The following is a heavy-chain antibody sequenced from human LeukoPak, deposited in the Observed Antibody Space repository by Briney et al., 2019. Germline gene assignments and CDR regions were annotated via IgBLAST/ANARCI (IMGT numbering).Heavy chain of an antibody. CDR1: GGTFSSYT. CDR2: IILILGIA. J-gene: IGHJ3*02. Sequence: RGASVKVSCKASGGTFSSYTISWVRQAPGQGLEWMGRIILILGIANYAQKCQGRVTITADKSTSTAYMELSSLRSEDTAVYYCARGRALKDYGDYQDAFDIWGQGTMVTVSS. V-gene: IGHV1-69*02. D-gene: IGHD4-17*01. CDR3: ARGRALKDYGDYQDAFDI.